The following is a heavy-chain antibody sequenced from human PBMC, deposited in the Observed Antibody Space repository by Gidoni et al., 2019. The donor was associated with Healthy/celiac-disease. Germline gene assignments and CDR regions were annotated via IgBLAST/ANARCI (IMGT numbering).Heavy chain of an antibody. J-gene: IGHJ6*02. CDR3: ARDIRFLEGYYGMDV. V-gene: IGHV3-53*02. CDR2: IYSGGST. CDR1: GFTVSSNY. Sequence: EVQLVETGGGLIQPGGSLRLSCAASGFTVSSNYMSWVRQAPGKGLEWVSVIYSGGSTYYADSVKGRFTISRDNSKNTLYLQMNSLRAEDTAVYYCARDIRFLEGYYGMDVWGQGTTVTVSS. D-gene: IGHD3-3*01.